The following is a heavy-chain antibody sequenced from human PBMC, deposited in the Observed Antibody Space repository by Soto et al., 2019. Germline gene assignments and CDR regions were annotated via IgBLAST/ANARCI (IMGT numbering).Heavy chain of an antibody. D-gene: IGHD2-15*01. J-gene: IGHJ6*02. Sequence: PSETLSLTCSVPGYSVTSSDYYWAWIRQPPGKGLEWIGSMFYSGLTYYNPSLKSRVTLSVDTSKNQSSVRLNSVAAADTAVYYCAPLSVSLSGPYGIHVWGQGTTVTVSS. CDR3: APLSVSLSGPYGIHV. CDR1: GYSVTSSDYY. V-gene: IGHV4-39*01. CDR2: MFYSGLT.